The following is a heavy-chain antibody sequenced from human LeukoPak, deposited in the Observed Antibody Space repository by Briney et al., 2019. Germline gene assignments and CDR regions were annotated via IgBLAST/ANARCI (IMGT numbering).Heavy chain of an antibody. V-gene: IGHV4-59*08. Sequence: SETLSLTCTVSGGSISSYYWSWIRQPPGKGLEWIGYIYYSGSTNYNPSLKSRVTISVDTSKNQFSLKLSSVTAADTAVFYCARGRYSLDDYWGQGTLVTVSS. CDR2: IYYSGST. D-gene: IGHD2-15*01. CDR3: ARGRYSLDDY. CDR1: GGSISSYY. J-gene: IGHJ4*02.